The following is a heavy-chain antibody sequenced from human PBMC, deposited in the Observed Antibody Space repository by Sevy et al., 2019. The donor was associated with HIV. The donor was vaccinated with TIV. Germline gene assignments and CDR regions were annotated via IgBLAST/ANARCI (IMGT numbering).Heavy chain of an antibody. CDR3: ARGGSNSIWYYYMDV. CDR1: GFTFSSYA. D-gene: IGHD6-13*01. V-gene: IGHV3-30-3*01. Sequence: GGSLRLSCAASGFTFSSYAMHWVRQAPGKGLEWVAVISYDGSNEYYADSVKGRFTVSRDNSKNTLYLQMNSLRAEDTAIFYCARGGSNSIWYYYMDVWGKGTTVTVSS. CDR2: ISYDGSNE. J-gene: IGHJ6*03.